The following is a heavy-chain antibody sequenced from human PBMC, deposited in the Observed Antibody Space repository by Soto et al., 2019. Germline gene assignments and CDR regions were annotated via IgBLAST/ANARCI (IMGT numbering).Heavy chain of an antibody. Sequence: SETLSLTCAVYGGSFSGYYWSWIRQPPGKGLEWIGEINHSGSTNYNPSLKSRVTISVDTSKNQFSLKLSSVTAADTAVYYCARGLPPLRWRNWFDPWGQGTLVT. J-gene: IGHJ5*02. CDR3: ARGLPPLRWRNWFDP. D-gene: IGHD4-17*01. CDR2: INHSGST. CDR1: GGSFSGYY. V-gene: IGHV4-34*01.